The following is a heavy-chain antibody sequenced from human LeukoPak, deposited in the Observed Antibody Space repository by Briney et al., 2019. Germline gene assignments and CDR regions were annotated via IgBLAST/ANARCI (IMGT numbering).Heavy chain of an antibody. CDR2: IQYDGSNK. Sequence: GGSLRLSCAASGFTFSTYGMHWVRQAPGKGLEWVAFIQYDGSNKFYADSVKGRFTISRDNSKNALYLQMNSLRAEDTAMYYCAKDQQLEPFHYWGQGTLVTVSS. V-gene: IGHV3-30*02. CDR1: GFTFSTYG. J-gene: IGHJ4*02. D-gene: IGHD1-1*01. CDR3: AKDQQLEPFHY.